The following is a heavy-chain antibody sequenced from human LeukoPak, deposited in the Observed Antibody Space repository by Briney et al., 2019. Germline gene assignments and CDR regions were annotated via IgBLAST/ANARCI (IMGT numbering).Heavy chain of an antibody. Sequence: ASVKVSCTASGGTFSSYAISWVRQAPGQGLEWMGGIIPIFGTANYAQKFQGRVTITADESTSTAYMELSSLRSEDTAVYYCARERGDFYFDYWGQGTLVTVSS. CDR1: GGTFSSYA. CDR3: ARERGDFYFDY. V-gene: IGHV1-69*13. D-gene: IGHD4-17*01. J-gene: IGHJ4*02. CDR2: IIPIFGTA.